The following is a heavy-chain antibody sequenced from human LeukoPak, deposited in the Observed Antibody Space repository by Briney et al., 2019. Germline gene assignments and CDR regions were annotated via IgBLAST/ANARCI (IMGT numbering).Heavy chain of an antibody. CDR1: GFIFSSYW. D-gene: IGHD3-10*01. V-gene: IGHV3-7*03. CDR2: IKQAGSEN. Sequence: PGGSLRLSCAASGFIFSSYWMTWVRQAPGKGLEWVANIKQAGSENSYVGSVKGRFTISRDNAKNSLYLQMNSLRAEDTAVYYCALVRGVINAFDIWGQGTMVTVSS. CDR3: ALVRGVINAFDI. J-gene: IGHJ3*02.